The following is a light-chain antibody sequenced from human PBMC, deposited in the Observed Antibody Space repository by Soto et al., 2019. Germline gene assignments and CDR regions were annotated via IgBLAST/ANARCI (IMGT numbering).Light chain of an antibody. CDR1: QGISSY. CDR2: AAS. J-gene: IGKJ1*01. CDR3: QQYYSYPWT. Sequence: IQMTQSPSSLSASTGDRVTITCRASQGISSYLAWYQQKPGKAPKLLIYAASTLQSGVPSSFSGSGSGTDFTLTISCLQSEDFATYYCQQYYSYPWTFGQGTKVDIK. V-gene: IGKV1-8*01.